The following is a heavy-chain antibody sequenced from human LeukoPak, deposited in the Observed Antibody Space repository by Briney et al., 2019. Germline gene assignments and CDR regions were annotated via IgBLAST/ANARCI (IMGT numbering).Heavy chain of an antibody. Sequence: SETLSLTCTVSGGSLSSYYWSWIRQPAGKGLEWIGRVYTSGSTNYNPSLKSRVTMSIDTSKNQYSLKLSSVTAADTAVYYCARYIVVVPAATRDYGMDVWGQGTTVTVSS. V-gene: IGHV4-4*07. CDR2: VYTSGST. CDR3: ARYIVVVPAATRDYGMDV. J-gene: IGHJ6*02. CDR1: GGSLSSYY. D-gene: IGHD2-2*01.